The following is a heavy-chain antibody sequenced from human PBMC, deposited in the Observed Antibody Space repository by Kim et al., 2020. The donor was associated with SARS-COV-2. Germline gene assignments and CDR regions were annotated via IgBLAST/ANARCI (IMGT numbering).Heavy chain of an antibody. CDR2: IIPIFGTA. D-gene: IGHD3-22*01. Sequence: SVKVSCKASGGTFSSYAISWVRQAPGQGLEWMGGIIPIFGTANYAQKFQGRVTITADESTSTAYMELSSLRSEDTAVYYCASYYYDSSGTTYLDYWGQGTLVTVSS. V-gene: IGHV1-69*13. J-gene: IGHJ4*02. CDR3: ASYYYDSSGTTYLDY. CDR1: GGTFSSYA.